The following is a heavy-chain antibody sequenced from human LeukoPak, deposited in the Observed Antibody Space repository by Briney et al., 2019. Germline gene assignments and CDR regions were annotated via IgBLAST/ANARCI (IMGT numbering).Heavy chain of an antibody. CDR3: ATHDHFVVVPDEDHSHNGLDV. J-gene: IGHJ6*02. CDR2: FDPEDGET. V-gene: IGHV1-24*01. Sequence: AASVKVSCKVSGYTLTELSMHWVRQAPGKGLEWMGGFDPEDGETIYAQKFQGRVTTTGDTSTDTAYMELGSLTSEDTAVYYCATHDHFVVVPDEDHSHNGLDVWGQGTTVIVSS. CDR1: GYTLTELS. D-gene: IGHD2-2*01.